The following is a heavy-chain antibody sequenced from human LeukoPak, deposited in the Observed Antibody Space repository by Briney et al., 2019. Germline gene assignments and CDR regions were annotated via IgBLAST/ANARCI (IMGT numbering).Heavy chain of an antibody. J-gene: IGHJ4*02. D-gene: IGHD5-18*01. CDR1: GFTFSSYG. CDR3: AKVCGMRYSYGEVPGAPFDY. V-gene: IGHV3-30*18. Sequence: GRSLRLSCAASGFTFSSYGMRWVRQAPGKWLEWVAVISYDGSNKYYADSVKGRFTISRDNSKNSLYLQMNSLRAEETAVYYCAKVCGMRYSYGEVPGAPFDYWGQGTLVTVSS. CDR2: ISYDGSNK.